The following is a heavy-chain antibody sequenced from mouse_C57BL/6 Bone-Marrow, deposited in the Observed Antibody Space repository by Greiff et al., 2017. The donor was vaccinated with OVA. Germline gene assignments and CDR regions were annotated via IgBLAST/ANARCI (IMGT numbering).Heavy chain of an antibody. V-gene: IGHV14-2*01. CDR2: IDPEDGET. Sequence: VQLQQSGAELVKPGASVKLSCTASGFTITDYYMHWVKQRTEQGLEWIGRIDPEDGETKYAPKFQGKATITADTSSNTAYLQLSSLTSEDTAVYYCAREGVTGTGYYAMDYWGQGTSVTVSS. J-gene: IGHJ4*01. CDR3: AREGVTGTGYYAMDY. D-gene: IGHD4-1*01. CDR1: GFTITDYY.